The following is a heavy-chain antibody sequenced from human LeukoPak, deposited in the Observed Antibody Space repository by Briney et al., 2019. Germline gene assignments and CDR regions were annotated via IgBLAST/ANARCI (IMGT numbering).Heavy chain of an antibody. CDR3: ARQGYTASYYFLDY. D-gene: IGHD1-26*01. CDR1: GGSTRSYY. V-gene: IGHV4-4*07. J-gene: IGHJ4*02. Sequence: SETLSLTCSVSGGSTRSYYWGWVRQPAGRGLEWIVRKDSIGSTHYNPSLKSRIPMSIDTSKNEFSLSVRSVTAADTAVYFCARQGYTASYYFLDYWSQGTLVTVSS. CDR2: KDSIGST.